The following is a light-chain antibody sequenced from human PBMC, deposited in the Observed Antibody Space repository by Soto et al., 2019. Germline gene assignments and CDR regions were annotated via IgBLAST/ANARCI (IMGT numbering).Light chain of an antibody. CDR3: MQSTQLPPT. Sequence: DVVMTQTPLSLSLACGQPVSISCQSSHRILHITGETFLFWYLQKPGQSPQXMIYEVSTRVSGVPDRFSGSGSGTDFTLEISRVETDDVGIYYCMQSTQLPPTFGQGTRLEIK. J-gene: IGKJ5*01. CDR1: HRILHITGETF. V-gene: IGKV2D-29*02. CDR2: EVS.